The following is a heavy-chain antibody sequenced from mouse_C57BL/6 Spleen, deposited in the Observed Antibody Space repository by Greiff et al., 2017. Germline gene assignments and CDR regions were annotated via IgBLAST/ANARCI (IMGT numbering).Heavy chain of an antibody. J-gene: IGHJ2*01. CDR1: GYTFTSSW. Sequence: QVQLKQPGAELVRPGSSVKLSCKASGYTFTSSWLHWVKQRPIQGLEWIGNIDPSDSETHYNQKFKDKATLTVDKSSSTAYMQLSSLTSEDSAVYYCARDSSGYFDYWGQGTTLTVSS. CDR2: IDPSDSET. CDR3: ARDSSGYFDY. V-gene: IGHV1-52*01. D-gene: IGHD3-2*02.